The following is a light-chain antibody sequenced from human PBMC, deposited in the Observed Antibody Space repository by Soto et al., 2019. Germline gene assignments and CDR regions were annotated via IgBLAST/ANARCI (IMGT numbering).Light chain of an antibody. CDR1: SSDIGRYDY. J-gene: IGLJ3*02. CDR2: RVI. Sequence: QSALTQPASVSGSPGQSITISCTGTSSDIGRYDYVSWYQQFPGKAPKLMIYRVINRPSGVSDRFSGSKSGNSASLTVSGLQAEDEADYYCSSYAGIKHWVFGGGTKLTVL. CDR3: SSYAGIKHWV. V-gene: IGLV2-14*03.